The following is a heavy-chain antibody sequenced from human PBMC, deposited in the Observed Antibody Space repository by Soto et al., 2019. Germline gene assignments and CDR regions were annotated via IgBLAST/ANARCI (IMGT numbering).Heavy chain of an antibody. Sequence: SGPTLVNPTPTLTLTCTFSGFSLSTSGMCVSWIRQPPGKALEWLALIDWDDDKYYSTSLKTRLTISKDISKNQVVLTMTNMDPVDTASYYCARIREYYDSSGYYYDGSHFDYWGQGTLVTVSS. J-gene: IGHJ4*02. CDR3: ARIREYYDSSGYYYDGSHFDY. V-gene: IGHV2-70*01. CDR1: GFSLSTSGMC. CDR2: IDWDDDK. D-gene: IGHD3-22*01.